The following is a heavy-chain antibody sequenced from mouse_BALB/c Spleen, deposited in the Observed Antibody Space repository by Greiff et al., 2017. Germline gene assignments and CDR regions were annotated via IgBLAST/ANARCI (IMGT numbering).Heavy chain of an antibody. D-gene: IGHD4-1*01. CDR2: IDPANGNT. CDR3: ARVTLGRFYFDY. CDR1: GFNIKDTY. Sequence: EVKLQESGAELVKPGASVKLSCTASGFNIKDTYMHWVKQRPEQGLEWIGRIDPANGNTKYDPKFQGKATITADTSSNTAYLQLSSLTSEDTAVYYCARVTLGRFYFDYWGQGTTLTVSS. J-gene: IGHJ2*01. V-gene: IGHV14-3*02.